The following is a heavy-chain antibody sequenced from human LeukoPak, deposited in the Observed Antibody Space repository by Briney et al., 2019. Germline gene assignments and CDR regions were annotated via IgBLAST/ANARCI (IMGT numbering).Heavy chain of an antibody. J-gene: IGHJ6*03. Sequence: SETLSLTCTVSGGSISSYYWSWIRQPPGKGLEWIGYIYYSGSANYNPSLKSRVTISVDTSKNQFSLKLSSVTAADTAVYYCARTTMVRGTYYMDVWGKGTTVTVSS. D-gene: IGHD3-10*01. CDR3: ARTTMVRGTYYMDV. CDR1: GGSISSYY. CDR2: IYYSGSA. V-gene: IGHV4-59*01.